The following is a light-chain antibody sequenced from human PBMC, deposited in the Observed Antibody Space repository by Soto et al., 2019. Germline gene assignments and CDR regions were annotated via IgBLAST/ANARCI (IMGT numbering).Light chain of an antibody. Sequence: TQSPSSLSASVGDRVTITCRASQGISNYLAWYQQKPGQAPRLLIYDASNRATGIPARFSGSGSGTDFTLTISSLEPEDFAVYYCQQRSNWPLTFGGGTKVEIK. V-gene: IGKV3-11*01. CDR3: QQRSNWPLT. CDR2: DAS. J-gene: IGKJ4*01. CDR1: QGISNY.